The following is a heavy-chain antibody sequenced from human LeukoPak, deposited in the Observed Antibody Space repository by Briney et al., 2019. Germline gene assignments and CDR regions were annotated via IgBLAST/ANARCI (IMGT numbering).Heavy chain of an antibody. CDR3: ARESSTMVRGVIITNWFDP. CDR2: IIPIFGTA. J-gene: IGHJ5*02. CDR1: GYTFTGYY. D-gene: IGHD3-10*01. Sequence: GASVKVSCKASGYTFTGYYMHWVRQAPGQGLEWMGGIIPIFGTANYAQKFQGRVTITADKSTSTAYMELSSLRSEDTAVYYCARESSTMVRGVIITNWFDPWGQGTLVTVSS. V-gene: IGHV1-69*06.